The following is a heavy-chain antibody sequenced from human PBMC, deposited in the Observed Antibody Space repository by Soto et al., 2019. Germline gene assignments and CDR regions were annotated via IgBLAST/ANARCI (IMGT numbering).Heavy chain of an antibody. CDR3: AKVSASITIFGVVLENYYGMDV. CDR2: ISGSGGST. D-gene: IGHD3-3*01. V-gene: IGHV3-23*01. Sequence: PGGSLRLSCAASGFTFSSYAMSWVRQAPGKGLEWVSAISGSGGSTYYADSVKGRFTISRDNSKNTLHLQMNSLRAEDTAVYYCAKVSASITIFGVVLENYYGMDVWGQGTTVTVSS. J-gene: IGHJ6*02. CDR1: GFTFSSYA.